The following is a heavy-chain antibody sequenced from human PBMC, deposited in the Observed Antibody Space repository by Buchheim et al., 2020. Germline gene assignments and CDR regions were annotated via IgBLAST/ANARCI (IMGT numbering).Heavy chain of an antibody. V-gene: IGHV3-30*04. Sequence: QVQLVESGGGVVQPGRSLRLSCAASGFTFSSYAMHWVRQAPGTGLDWVAVISYDGSNNYYADSVKGRFTISRDNSNDNLYLQMNSLRAEDTAVYYCARDGRQFIRVGATKDYYGMDVWGQGTT. CDR3: ARDGRQFIRVGATKDYYGMDV. J-gene: IGHJ6*02. CDR1: GFTFSSYA. D-gene: IGHD1-26*01. CDR2: ISYDGSNN.